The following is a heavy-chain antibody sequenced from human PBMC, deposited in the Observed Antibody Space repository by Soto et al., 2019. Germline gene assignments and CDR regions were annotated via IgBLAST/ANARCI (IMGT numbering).Heavy chain of an antibody. J-gene: IGHJ5*02. CDR1: GDSISTYY. D-gene: IGHD3-22*01. CDR3: ARYYYVSSGYYYGCFDP. V-gene: IGHV4-59*01. CDR2: IYYTGNT. Sequence: SETLSLTCTVSGDSISTYYWSWIRQPPGKGLEWIAYIYYTGNTYYNPSLKSRVTISMDTSKNQFSLKLSSVTAADTAVYYCARYYYVSSGYYYGCFDPWGHGALLTV.